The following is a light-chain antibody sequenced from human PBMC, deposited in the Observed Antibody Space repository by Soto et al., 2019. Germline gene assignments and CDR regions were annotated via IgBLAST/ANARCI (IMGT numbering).Light chain of an antibody. CDR2: QVS. Sequence: DIVLTQTPLSSPVTLGQPASISCRSSQSLVYSDGNTYLSWLQQRPGQPPRLLIYQVSNRVSGVPDRVSGSGAGTDFTLKISRVEAEDLGVYYCVQFSHFPRTFGQRTKVEIK. CDR3: VQFSHFPRT. V-gene: IGKV2-24*01. J-gene: IGKJ1*01. CDR1: QSLVYSDGNTY.